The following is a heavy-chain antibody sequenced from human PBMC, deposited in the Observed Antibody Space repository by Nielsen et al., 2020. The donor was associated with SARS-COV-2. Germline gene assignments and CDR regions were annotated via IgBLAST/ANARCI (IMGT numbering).Heavy chain of an antibody. CDR3: AREGCSCSFDY. V-gene: IGHV1-3*01. D-gene: IGHD2-2*01. CDR1: GYTFSNYA. Sequence: ASVKVSCKASGYTFSNYAMRWVRQAPGQRLELMGWINAGYGNTKYSQKFQGRVTITRDTSASTAYLELSSLRSEDTAGYFCAREGCSCSFDYWGQGTLVTVSS. J-gene: IGHJ4*02. CDR2: INAGYGNT.